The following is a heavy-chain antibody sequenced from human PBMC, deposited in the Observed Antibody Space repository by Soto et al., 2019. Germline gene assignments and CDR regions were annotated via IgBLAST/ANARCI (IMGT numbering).Heavy chain of an antibody. V-gene: IGHV3-53*01. CDR2: IYRSGGT. CDR1: GFTVRSSY. J-gene: IGHJ6*02. Sequence: GGSLRLSCAATGFTVRSSYISWFRQTPGVGPEWVSIIYRSGGTYYADSVKGRFTISRDNSKNTLYLQMNSLRAEDTAVYYCAKREQYSSGWLDYYYGMDVWGQGTTVTVSS. CDR3: AKREQYSSGWLDYYYGMDV. D-gene: IGHD6-19*01.